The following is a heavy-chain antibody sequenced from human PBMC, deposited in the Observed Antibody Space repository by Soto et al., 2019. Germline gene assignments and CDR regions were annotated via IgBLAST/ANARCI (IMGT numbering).Heavy chain of an antibody. V-gene: IGHV4-34*01. D-gene: IGHD3-22*01. J-gene: IGHJ1*01. CDR3: ARDRVDSGYPEYFQH. CDR2: INHSGST. Sequence: PSETLSLTCAVYGGSFSGYYWSWIRQPPGKGLEWIGEINHSGSTNYNPSLKSRVTISVDTSKNQFSLKLGSVTAADTAVYYCARDRVDSGYPEYFQHWGQGTLVTVSS. CDR1: GGSFSGYY.